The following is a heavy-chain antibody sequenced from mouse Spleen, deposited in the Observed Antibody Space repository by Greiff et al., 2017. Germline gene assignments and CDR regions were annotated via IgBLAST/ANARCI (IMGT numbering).Heavy chain of an antibody. V-gene: IGHV5-9*04. CDR3: ARHRYDGYYGYFDY. J-gene: IGHJ2*01. D-gene: IGHD2-3*01. CDR1: GFTFSSYT. CDR2: ISSGGGNT. Sequence: EVHLVESGGGLVKPGGSLKLSCAASGFTFSSYTMSWVRQTPAKRLEWVATISSGGGNTYYPDSVKGRFTISRDNDRNTLYLQMSSLRSEDTAMYYCARHRYDGYYGYFDYWGQGTTLTVSS.